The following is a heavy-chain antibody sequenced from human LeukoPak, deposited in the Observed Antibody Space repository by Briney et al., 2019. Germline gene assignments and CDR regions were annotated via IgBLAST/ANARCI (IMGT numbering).Heavy chain of an antibody. CDR3: AKDSDYGGIDDAFDI. V-gene: IGHV3-23*01. J-gene: IGHJ3*02. Sequence: PGGSLRPSCAASGFTFTSYAMNWVRQAPGEGLEWVSDISGSGGSTYYADSVKGRFTISRDNSKNTLYLQMNSLRAEDTAVYYCAKDSDYGGIDDAFDIWGQGTMVTVSS. D-gene: IGHD4-17*01. CDR2: ISGSGGST. CDR1: GFTFTSYA.